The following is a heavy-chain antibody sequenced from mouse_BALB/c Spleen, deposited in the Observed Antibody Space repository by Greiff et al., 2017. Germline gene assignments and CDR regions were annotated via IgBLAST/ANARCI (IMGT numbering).Heavy chain of an antibody. J-gene: IGHJ3*01. CDR2: ISYSGST. D-gene: IGHD1-2*01. CDR1: GYSITSDYA. V-gene: IGHV3-2*02. Sequence: EVQGVESGPGLVKPSQSLSLTCTVTGYSITSDYAWNWIRQFPGNKLEWMGYISYSGSTSYNPSLKSRISITRDTSKNQFFLQLNSVTTEDTATYYCARFTTATAYWGQGTLVTVSA. CDR3: ARFTTATAY.